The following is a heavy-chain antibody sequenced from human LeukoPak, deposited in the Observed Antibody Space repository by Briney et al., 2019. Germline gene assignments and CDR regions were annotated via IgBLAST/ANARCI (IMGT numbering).Heavy chain of an antibody. CDR2: MNPNSGNT. Sequence: ASVKVSCKASGYTFTSYDINWVRQATGQGLEWMGWMNPNSGNTGYAQKFQGRATITRNTSISTAYMELSRLRSDDTAVYYCARGIRDYGDYTRHWYFDLWGRGTLVTVSS. CDR1: GYTFTSYD. D-gene: IGHD4-17*01. V-gene: IGHV1-8*01. J-gene: IGHJ2*01. CDR3: ARGIRDYGDYTRHWYFDL.